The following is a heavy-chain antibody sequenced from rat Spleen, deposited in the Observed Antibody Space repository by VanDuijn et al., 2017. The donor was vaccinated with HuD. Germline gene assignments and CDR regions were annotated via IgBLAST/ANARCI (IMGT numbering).Heavy chain of an antibody. CDR3: ARRHYGYTDYFDY. V-gene: IGHV5-29*01. D-gene: IGHD1-11*01. CDR2: ISYDGGRN. CDR1: GFTFSDYY. J-gene: IGHJ2*01. Sequence: EVQLVESDGGLVQPGRSLKLSCAASGFTFSDYYMAWVRQAPTKGLEWVATISYDGGRNFYRDSVKGRFTISRDNTKSTLSLQMDSLRSEDTATYYCARRHYGYTDYFDYWGQGVMVPVSS.